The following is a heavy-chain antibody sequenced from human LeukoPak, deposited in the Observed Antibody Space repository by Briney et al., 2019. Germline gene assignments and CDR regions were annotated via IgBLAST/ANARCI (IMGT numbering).Heavy chain of an antibody. CDR1: GITFSNYN. Sequence: GGSLRLSCAAPGITFSNYNMNWVRQAPGKGLEWISAITSSSSYTFYADSVKGRFTISRDNAKNSLYLQMNSLRAEDTAVYYCARDFSGWYSYYFDYWGQGTLVTVSS. CDR2: ITSSSSYT. V-gene: IGHV3-21*01. D-gene: IGHD6-19*01. CDR3: ARDFSGWYSYYFDY. J-gene: IGHJ4*02.